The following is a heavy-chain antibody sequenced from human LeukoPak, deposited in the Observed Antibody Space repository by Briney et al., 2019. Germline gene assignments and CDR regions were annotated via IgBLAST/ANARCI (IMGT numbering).Heavy chain of an antibody. D-gene: IGHD5-12*01. CDR1: GFTFRSYE. J-gene: IGHJ4*02. Sequence: GGSLRLSCAASGFTFRSYEMNWVRQAPGKGLEWVAYISGSGSTIYYADSVKGRFTISRDNAKNSLYLQMNSLRAEDTAVYYCASYLSVATIDYWGQGTLVTVSS. CDR3: ASYLSVATIDY. V-gene: IGHV3-48*03. CDR2: ISGSGSTI.